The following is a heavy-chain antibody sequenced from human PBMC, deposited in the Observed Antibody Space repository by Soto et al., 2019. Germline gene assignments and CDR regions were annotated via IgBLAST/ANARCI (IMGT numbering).Heavy chain of an antibody. CDR1: GFTFSNAW. D-gene: IGHD5-18*01. V-gene: IGHV3-15*02. J-gene: IGHJ4*02. Sequence: EVQLVESGGALVKPGESLRLSCAASGFTFSNAWMSWVRQAPGKGLEWVGRIKSKTEGGTTDHAAPVKGRFNVSRDDSKNTLYLHMNSLKTEDTAVYYCATSIYSYTYFRYGGQGTLVTVSS. CDR3: ATSIYSYTYFRY. CDR2: IKSKTEGGTT.